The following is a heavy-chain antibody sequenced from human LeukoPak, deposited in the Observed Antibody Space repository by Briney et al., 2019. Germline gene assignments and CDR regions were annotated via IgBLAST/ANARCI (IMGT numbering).Heavy chain of an antibody. CDR1: GGTFSSYA. CDR2: IIPIFGTA. Sequence: SVKVSCKASGGTFSSYAISWVRQAPGQGLEWMGGIIPIFGTANYAQKFQGRVTITADESTSTAYMELSSLRSEDTAVYYCARVPGPDYYGSGSRRDYYYYMDVWGKGTTVTISS. J-gene: IGHJ6*03. CDR3: ARVPGPDYYGSGSRRDYYYYMDV. D-gene: IGHD3-10*01. V-gene: IGHV1-69*13.